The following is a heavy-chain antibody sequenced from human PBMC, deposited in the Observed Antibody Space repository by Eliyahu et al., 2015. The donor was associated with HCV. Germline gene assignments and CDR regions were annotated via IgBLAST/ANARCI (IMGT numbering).Heavy chain of an antibody. Sequence: QVQLVESGGGVVQSGRSLXLSCAASGFTFSSYGIHWVRQAPGKGLEWVAVIAYDGSNTYYADSVKGRFTISRDNSKNTLYLQMNSLRAEDTAVYYCAKDFDYGMDVWGQGTTVTVSS. J-gene: IGHJ6*02. CDR3: AKDFDYGMDV. CDR1: GFTFSSYG. CDR2: IAYDGSNT. V-gene: IGHV3-30*18.